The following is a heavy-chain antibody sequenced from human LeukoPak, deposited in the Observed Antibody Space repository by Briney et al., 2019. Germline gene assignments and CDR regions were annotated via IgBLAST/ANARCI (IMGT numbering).Heavy chain of an antibody. CDR3: ARSSSYDSSGPAHY. CDR2: INHSGST. Sequence: SETLSLTCAVYGGSFSGYYWSWIRQPPGKGLEWIGEINHSGSTNYNPSLKSRVTISVDTSKNQFSLKLSSVTAADTAVYYCARSSSYDSSGPAHYWGQETLVTVSS. V-gene: IGHV4-34*01. J-gene: IGHJ4*02. D-gene: IGHD3-22*01. CDR1: GGSFSGYY.